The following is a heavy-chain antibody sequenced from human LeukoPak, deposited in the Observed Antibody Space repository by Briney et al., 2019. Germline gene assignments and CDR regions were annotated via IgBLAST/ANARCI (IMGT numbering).Heavy chain of an antibody. V-gene: IGHV1-69*13. CDR2: SIPICGTA. D-gene: IGHD3-16*02. J-gene: IGHJ4*02. Sequence: SVKVSCKASGGTFSSYAISWVRQAPGQGLEWMGGSIPICGTANYAQKFQGRVTITADESTSTAYMELSSLRSEDTAVYYCASPSDYPYDYVWGSYRYQYYFDYWGQGTLVTVSS. CDR1: GGTFSSYA. CDR3: ASPSDYPYDYVWGSYRYQYYFDY.